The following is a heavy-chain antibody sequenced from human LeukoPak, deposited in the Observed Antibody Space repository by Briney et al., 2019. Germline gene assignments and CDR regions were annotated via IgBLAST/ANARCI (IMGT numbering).Heavy chain of an antibody. CDR2: ISSSSSYI. J-gene: IGHJ4*02. CDR1: GFTFSSYG. D-gene: IGHD5-18*01. CDR3: ARDRVQLWLRGGSDY. V-gene: IGHV3-21*01. Sequence: GGSLRLSCAASGFTFSSYGMHWVRQAPGKGLEWVSSISSSSSYIYYADSVKGRFTISRDNAKNSLYLQMNSLRAEDTAVYYCARDRVQLWLRGGSDYWGQGTLVTVSS.